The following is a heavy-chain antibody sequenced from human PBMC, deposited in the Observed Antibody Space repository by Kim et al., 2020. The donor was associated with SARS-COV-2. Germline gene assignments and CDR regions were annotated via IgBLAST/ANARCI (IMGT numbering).Heavy chain of an antibody. CDR3: AGGIAVAGTGVWFDP. D-gene: IGHD6-19*01. CDR1: GYTFTSYA. J-gene: IGHJ5*02. CDR2: INTNTGNP. V-gene: IGHV7-4-1*02. Sequence: ASVKVSCKASGYTFTSYAMNWVRQAPGQGLEWMGWINTNTGNPTYAQGFTGRFVFSLDTSVSTAYLQISSLKAEDTAVYYCAGGIAVAGTGVWFDPWGQGTLVTVSS.